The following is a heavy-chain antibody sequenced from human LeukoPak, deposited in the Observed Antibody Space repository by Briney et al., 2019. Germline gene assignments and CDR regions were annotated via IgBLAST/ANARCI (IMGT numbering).Heavy chain of an antibody. D-gene: IGHD3-10*01. Sequence: SETLSLTCTVSGASVSSGGYYWSWLRQPPGKGLEWIGYIYYSGSTNYNPSLKSRVTISVDTSKNQFSLKVSSVTAADTAVYYCARRGGSGRSFDYWGQGTLVTVSS. CDR3: ARRGGSGRSFDY. CDR2: IYYSGST. CDR1: GASVSSGGYY. J-gene: IGHJ4*02. V-gene: IGHV4-61*08.